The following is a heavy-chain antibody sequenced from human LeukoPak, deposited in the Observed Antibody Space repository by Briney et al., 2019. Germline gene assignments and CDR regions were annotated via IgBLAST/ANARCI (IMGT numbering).Heavy chain of an antibody. CDR1: AYTFTGYY. V-gene: IGHV1-2*02. Sequence: ASVKVSCKASAYTFTGYYMHWVRQAPGQGLEWMGWIYPNSGGTNYAQKFQGRVTMTRDTSISTVYMELSRLRSDDTAVYYCARSEQFPYYMDVWGKGTTVTVSS. CDR3: ARSEQFPYYMDV. D-gene: IGHD6-19*01. CDR2: IYPNSGGT. J-gene: IGHJ6*03.